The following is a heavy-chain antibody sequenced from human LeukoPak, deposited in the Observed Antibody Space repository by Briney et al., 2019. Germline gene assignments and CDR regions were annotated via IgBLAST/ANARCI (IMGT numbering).Heavy chain of an antibody. CDR3: AKLTSDTMVRGVTTDY. CDR2: ITANGGGT. J-gene: IGHJ4*02. V-gene: IGHV3-23*01. Sequence: GESLKISCAASGIAVDDNYMSWVREAPGKGLEWVSSITANGGGTYYADSVKGRFSISRDNSRNTLYLQVTSLRAEDTAVYYCAKLTSDTMVRGVTTDYWGQGTLVTVSS. D-gene: IGHD3-10*01. CDR1: GIAVDDNY.